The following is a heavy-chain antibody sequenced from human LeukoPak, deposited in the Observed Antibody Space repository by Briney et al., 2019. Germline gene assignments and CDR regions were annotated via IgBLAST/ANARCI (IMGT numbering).Heavy chain of an antibody. J-gene: IGHJ4*02. D-gene: IGHD1-26*01. CDR1: GGSFSGYY. Sequence: SETLSLTCAVYGGSFSGYYWSWIRQPPGKGLEWIGEINHSGSTNYNPSLKSRVTISVDTSKNQFSLKLSSVTAGDTGVYYCARGPLVGATRGGLNYFDYWGQGTLVTASS. V-gene: IGHV4-34*01. CDR3: ARGPLVGATRGGLNYFDY. CDR2: INHSGST.